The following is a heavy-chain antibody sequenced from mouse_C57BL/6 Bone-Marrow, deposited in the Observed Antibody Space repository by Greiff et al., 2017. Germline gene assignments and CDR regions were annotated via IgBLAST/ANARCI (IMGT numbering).Heavy chain of an antibody. D-gene: IGHD2-4*01. J-gene: IGHJ3*01. CDR2: IDPNSGGT. CDR1: GYTFTSYW. V-gene: IGHV1-72*01. CDR3: ARETYYDYDKMAWFAY. Sequence: QVHVKQPGAELVKPGASVKLSCKASGYTFTSYWMHWVKQRPGRGLEWIGRIDPNSGGTKYNEKFKSKATLTVDKPSSTAYMQLSSLTSEDSEVYYCARETYYDYDKMAWFAYWGQGTLVTVSA.